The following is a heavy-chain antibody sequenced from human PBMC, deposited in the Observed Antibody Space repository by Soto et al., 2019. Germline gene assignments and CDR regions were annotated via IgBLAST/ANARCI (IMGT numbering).Heavy chain of an antibody. CDR3: ARTSPVAGGFDY. V-gene: IGHV4-59*01. CDR2: IYYTT. J-gene: IGHJ4*02. Sequence: QVQLQESGPGLVKPAETLSLTCTVSGGSISNYYWSWIRQAPGKGLEWIGYIYYTTNYNPSLKSRVTISADTSKNQISLKLTSVTAADTAVYYCARTSPVAGGFDYWGQRTLVTVSS. CDR1: GGSISNYY. D-gene: IGHD6-19*01.